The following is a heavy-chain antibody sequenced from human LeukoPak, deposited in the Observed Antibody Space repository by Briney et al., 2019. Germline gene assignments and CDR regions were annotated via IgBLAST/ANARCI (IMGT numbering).Heavy chain of an antibody. CDR2: INTDGSST. D-gene: IGHD6-13*01. J-gene: IGHJ4*02. CDR1: GFPFSSYW. V-gene: IGHV3-74*01. CDR3: ARIRSKQPAPDY. Sequence: GGSLRLSCAASGFPFSSYWEHWVRQSTGKGLVWVSRINTDGSSTSYADSVKGRFTISRDNAKNTLYLQMNSLRAEDTAVYYCARIRSKQPAPDYWGQGTLVTVSS.